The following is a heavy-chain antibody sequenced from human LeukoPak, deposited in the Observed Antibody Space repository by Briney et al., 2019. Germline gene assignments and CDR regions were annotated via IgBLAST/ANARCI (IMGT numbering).Heavy chain of an antibody. D-gene: IGHD2-15*01. V-gene: IGHV1-69*13. J-gene: IGHJ4*02. CDR3: AATYRSGGSCYGGPIDY. CDR1: GGTFSSYA. Sequence: SVKVSCKASGGTFSSYAISWVRQAPGQGLEWMGGIIPIFGTANYAQKFQGGVTITADESTSTAYMELSSLGSEDTAVYYCAATYRSGGSCYGGPIDYWGQGTLVTVSS. CDR2: IIPIFGTA.